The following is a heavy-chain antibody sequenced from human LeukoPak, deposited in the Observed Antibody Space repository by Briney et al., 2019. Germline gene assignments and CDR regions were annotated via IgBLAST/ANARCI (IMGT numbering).Heavy chain of an antibody. J-gene: IGHJ3*02. D-gene: IGHD4-11*01. CDR1: GFTFSSYA. Sequence: GGSLRLSCAASGFTFSSYAMHWVRQAPGKGLEWVAVISYDGSNKYYADSVKGRFTISRDNSKNTLYLQMNSLRAEDTAVYYCARSKRFDIWAKGQWSPSLQ. V-gene: IGHV3-30-3*01. CDR3: ARSKRFDI. CDR2: ISYDGSNK.